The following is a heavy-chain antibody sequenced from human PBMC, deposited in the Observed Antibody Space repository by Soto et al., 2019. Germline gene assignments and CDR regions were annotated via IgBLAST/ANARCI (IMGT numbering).Heavy chain of an antibody. CDR1: GGSFSGYY. CDR2: INHSGST. D-gene: IGHD6-13*01. CDR3: ARGDSSSWYRQTSGWFAP. V-gene: IGHV4-34*01. Sequence: QVQLQQWGAGLLKPSETLSLTCAVYGGSFSGYYWSWIRQPPGKGLEWIGEINHSGSTNYNPSLKSRVTISVDTSNIQFSLYLSSGTAADTAVYYCARGDSSSWYRQTSGWFAPWGQGTLVTVSS. J-gene: IGHJ5*02.